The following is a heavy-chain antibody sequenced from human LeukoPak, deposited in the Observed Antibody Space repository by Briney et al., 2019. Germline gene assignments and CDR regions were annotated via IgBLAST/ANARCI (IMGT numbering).Heavy chain of an antibody. D-gene: IGHD2-15*01. Sequence: AGGSLRLSGAASGFPFSDYSMNWVRQAPGKGLEWVSSISSNSAYLYYVDSLRGRFTVSRDNAKSSLSLQMNSLRVEDTAVYYCARAHCSGRGCYQRYDGFDIWGQGTVVTVSS. CDR3: ARAHCSGRGCYQRYDGFDI. V-gene: IGHV3-21*01. J-gene: IGHJ3*02. CDR1: GFPFSDYS. CDR2: ISSNSAYL.